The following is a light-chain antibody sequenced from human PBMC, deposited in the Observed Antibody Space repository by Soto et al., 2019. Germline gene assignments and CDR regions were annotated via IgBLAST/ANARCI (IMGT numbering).Light chain of an antibody. CDR1: PSVGRN. CDR2: DSS. Sequence: TLAPATXCVPPRAGATLTWRASPSVGRNLAWHQQKPGQTXSXXXYDSSTRATGIPARFSGSGSGTEFNLTISSLEPEDFAVYYCQQRSNWPITVGQGTRLEI. CDR3: QQRSNWPIT. J-gene: IGKJ5*01. V-gene: IGKV3-11*01.